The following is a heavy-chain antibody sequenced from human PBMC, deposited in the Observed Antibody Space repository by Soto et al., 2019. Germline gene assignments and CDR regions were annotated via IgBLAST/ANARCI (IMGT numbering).Heavy chain of an antibody. Sequence: QVQLQESGPGLVKPSETLSLTCTVSGGSISSYYWSWIRQPPGKGLEWIGYIYYSGSTNDNPSLKSRVTISVDTSKNQVCLKLSSVTAADTAVYYCARGKKQLGYYCYYMDVWGKGTTVTVSS. J-gene: IGHJ6*03. D-gene: IGHD6-13*01. V-gene: IGHV4-59*01. CDR3: ARGKKQLGYYCYYMDV. CDR2: IYYSGST. CDR1: GGSISSYY.